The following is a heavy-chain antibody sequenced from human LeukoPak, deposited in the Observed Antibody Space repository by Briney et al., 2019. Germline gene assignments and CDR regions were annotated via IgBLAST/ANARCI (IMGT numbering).Heavy chain of an antibody. Sequence: GGSLRLSCAASGFTVSSNYMSWVRQAPGEGLEWVSVIYSGGSTYYADSVKGRFTISRDNSKNTLYLQMNSLRAEDTAVYYCASGNDYFYYYYYMDVWGKGTTVTVSS. CDR3: ASGNDYFYYYYYMDV. V-gene: IGHV3-53*01. D-gene: IGHD2/OR15-2a*01. CDR2: IYSGGST. CDR1: GFTVSSNY. J-gene: IGHJ6*03.